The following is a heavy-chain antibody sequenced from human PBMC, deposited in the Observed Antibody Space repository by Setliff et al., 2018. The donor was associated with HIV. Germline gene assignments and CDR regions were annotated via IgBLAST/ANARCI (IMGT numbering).Heavy chain of an antibody. Sequence: SETLSLTCTVSGGSISSYYWSWIRQSPGRGLEWIGYIYDSGISTHNPSLQSRLTISLDTSKNQFSLKLNSVTAADTAVYFCARRWGNWNGDGFDIWGQGTMVTVSS. V-gene: IGHV4-59*01. CDR3: ARRWGNWNGDGFDI. CDR2: IYDSGIS. D-gene: IGHD1-20*01. CDR1: GGSISSYY. J-gene: IGHJ3*02.